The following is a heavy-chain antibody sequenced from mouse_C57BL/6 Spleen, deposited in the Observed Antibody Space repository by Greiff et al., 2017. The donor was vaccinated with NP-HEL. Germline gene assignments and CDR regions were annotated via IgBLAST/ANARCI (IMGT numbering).Heavy chain of an antibody. CDR2: ISDGGSYT. V-gene: IGHV5-4*01. J-gene: IGHJ2*01. D-gene: IGHD1-1*01. CDR3: AREGYYGSSYDY. Sequence: EVMLVESGGGLVKPGGSLKLSCAASGFTFSSYAMSWVRQTSEKRLEWVATISDGGSYTYYPDNVKGRFTISRDNAKNNLYLQMSHLKSEDTAMYYCAREGYYGSSYDYWGQGTTLTVSS. CDR1: GFTFSSYA.